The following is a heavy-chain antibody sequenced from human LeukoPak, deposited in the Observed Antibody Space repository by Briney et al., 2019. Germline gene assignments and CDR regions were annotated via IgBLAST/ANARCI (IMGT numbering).Heavy chain of an antibody. J-gene: IGHJ4*02. CDR2: FYPSVFDS. CDR1: GYSFTNYW. D-gene: IGHD2-8*01. Sequence: GEPLKISCKGSGYSFTNYWIAWVRQLPGKGLEWMATFYPSVFDSQLTPLFQGQVTIPSDKSIHTAYLLCSCLNSSHTAMHCSARGPVDAITTVFDYWGQGTLVTVSS. V-gene: IGHV5-51*01. CDR3: ARGPVDAITTVFDY.